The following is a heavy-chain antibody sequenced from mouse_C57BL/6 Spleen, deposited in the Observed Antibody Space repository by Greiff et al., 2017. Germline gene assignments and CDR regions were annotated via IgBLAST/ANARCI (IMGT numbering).Heavy chain of an antibody. V-gene: IGHV2-2*01. CDR1: GFSLTSYG. CDR3: ARKGGSTMVTTYAMDY. D-gene: IGHD2-2*01. J-gene: IGHJ4*01. CDR2: IWSGGST. Sequence: VKLMESGPGLVQPSQRLSITCTVSGFSLTSYGVHWVRQSPGKGLEWLGVIWSGGSTDYNAAFISRLSISKDNSKSQVFFKMNSLQADDTAIYYCARKGGSTMVTTYAMDYWGQGTSVTVSS.